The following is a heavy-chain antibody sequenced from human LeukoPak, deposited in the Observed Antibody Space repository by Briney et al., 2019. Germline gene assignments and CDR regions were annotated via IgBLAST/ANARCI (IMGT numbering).Heavy chain of an antibody. CDR3: ASSDYYDSSALYYYYYMDV. J-gene: IGHJ6*03. D-gene: IGHD3-22*01. CDR1: GYSISSGYY. Sequence: SETLSLTCTVSGYSISSGYYWGWIRQPPGKGLEWIGSIYHSGSTYYNPSLKSRVTISVDTSKNQFSLKLSSVTAADTAVYYCASSDYYDSSALYYYYYMDVWGKGTTVTVSS. V-gene: IGHV4-38-2*02. CDR2: IYHSGST.